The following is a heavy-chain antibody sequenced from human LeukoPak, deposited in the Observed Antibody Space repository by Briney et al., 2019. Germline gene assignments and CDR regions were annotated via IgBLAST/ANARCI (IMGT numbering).Heavy chain of an antibody. Sequence: PGGSLRLSCAASGFTFYDYTMHWVRQAPGKGLAWVSLISWDGGSTYYADSVKGRFTISRDNSKNSLYLQMNSLRTEDTALYYCAKSMVSGSSHWYFDLWGRGTLVTVSS. J-gene: IGHJ2*01. CDR1: GFTFYDYT. CDR2: ISWDGGST. CDR3: AKSMVSGSSHWYFDL. V-gene: IGHV3-43*01. D-gene: IGHD3-10*01.